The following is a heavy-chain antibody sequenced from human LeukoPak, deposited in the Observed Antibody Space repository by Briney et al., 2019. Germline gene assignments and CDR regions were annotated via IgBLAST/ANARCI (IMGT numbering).Heavy chain of an antibody. CDR3: AREQANSYYDFWSGQNSLLDY. J-gene: IGHJ4*02. Sequence: AGGSLRLSCAASGFTFSSYWMHWVRQAPGKGLVWVSRINSDGSSTSYADSVKGRFTISRDNAKNTLYLQMNSLRAEDTAAYYCAREQANSYYDFWSGQNSLLDYWGQGTLVTVSS. D-gene: IGHD3-3*01. V-gene: IGHV3-74*01. CDR2: INSDGSST. CDR1: GFTFSSYW.